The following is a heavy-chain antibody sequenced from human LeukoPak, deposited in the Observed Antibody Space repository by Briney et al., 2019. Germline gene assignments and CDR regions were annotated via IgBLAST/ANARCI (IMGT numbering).Heavy chain of an antibody. CDR2: IKQAGSEK. CDR3: ARSYTDRFGELPNYYYYYMDV. J-gene: IGHJ6*03. V-gene: IGHV3-7*03. D-gene: IGHD3-10*01. CDR1: GFTFCSYW. Sequence: PGGALILFCGASGFTFCSYWMSWGRQAPGEGLEWVAHIKQAGSEKYYVDSVKGRFTISRDNAKNSLYLQMNSLRAEDTAVYYCARSYTDRFGELPNYYYYYMDVWGKGTTVTISS.